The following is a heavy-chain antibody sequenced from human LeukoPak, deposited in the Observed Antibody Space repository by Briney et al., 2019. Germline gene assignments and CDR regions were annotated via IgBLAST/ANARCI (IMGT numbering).Heavy chain of an antibody. D-gene: IGHD3-9*01. Sequence: ASVKVSCKASGYTFTSYGISWVRQAPGQGLEWMGWISAYNGNTNYAQKLQGRVTMTTDTSTSTAYVELRSLRSDDTAVYYCARIKYYDILSGAGYYFDYWGQGTLVTVSS. CDR2: ISAYNGNT. CDR3: ARIKYYDILSGAGYYFDY. J-gene: IGHJ4*02. V-gene: IGHV1-18*01. CDR1: GYTFTSYG.